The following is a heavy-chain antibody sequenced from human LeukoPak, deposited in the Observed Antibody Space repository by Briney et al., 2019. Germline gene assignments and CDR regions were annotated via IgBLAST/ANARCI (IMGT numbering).Heavy chain of an antibody. Sequence: SETLSLTCTVSGGSISSYYWSWIRQPPGKGLEWIGRIYTSGSTNYNPSLKSRVTMSVDTSKNQFSLKLSSVTAADTAVYYCATSGILTGKLDYWGQGTLVTVSS. CDR1: GGSISSYY. CDR2: IYTSGST. D-gene: IGHD3-9*01. J-gene: IGHJ4*02. V-gene: IGHV4-4*07. CDR3: ATSGILTGKLDY.